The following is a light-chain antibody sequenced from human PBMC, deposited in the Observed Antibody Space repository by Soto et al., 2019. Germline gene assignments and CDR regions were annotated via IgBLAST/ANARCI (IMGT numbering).Light chain of an antibody. J-gene: IGKJ4*02. Sequence: DIQLTQSPCFLSASVGDRVTITCRAIHGIISYLSCYQQKPGKAPTPLIYTTSTFESGVRSRFSGRASGTDSTFTITGLQSEDFATYFCQQYHSYRAGTFGGGTKVDIK. V-gene: IGKV1-9*01. CDR3: QQYHSYRAGT. CDR2: TTS. CDR1: HGIISY.